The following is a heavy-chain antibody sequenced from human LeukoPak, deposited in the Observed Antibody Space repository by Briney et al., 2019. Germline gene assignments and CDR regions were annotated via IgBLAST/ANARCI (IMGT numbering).Heavy chain of an antibody. CDR3: ARTSGDGYFDY. CDR2: INHSGST. V-gene: IGHV4-34*01. CDR1: GGSISSYY. D-gene: IGHD2-21*01. J-gene: IGHJ4*02. Sequence: SETLSLTCTVSGGSISSYYWSWIRHPPAKGLKWIGEINHSGSTNYNPSLKSRVTISIDTPKNQYSLKLTSVTAADMAVYYCARTSGDGYFDYWGQGTLVTVSS.